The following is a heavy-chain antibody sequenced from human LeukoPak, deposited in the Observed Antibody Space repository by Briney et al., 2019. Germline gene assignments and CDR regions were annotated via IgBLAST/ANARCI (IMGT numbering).Heavy chain of an antibody. Sequence: GGSLRLSCAASGFTFSDYYMSWIRQAPGKGLEWVSYISSSGSTIYYADSVKGRFTISRDNAKNSLYLQMNSLRAEDTAVYYCARYCSSTSCRDAFDIWGQGTMVAVSS. V-gene: IGHV3-11*01. CDR3: ARYCSSTSCRDAFDI. CDR1: GFTFSDYY. J-gene: IGHJ3*02. CDR2: ISSSGSTI. D-gene: IGHD2-2*01.